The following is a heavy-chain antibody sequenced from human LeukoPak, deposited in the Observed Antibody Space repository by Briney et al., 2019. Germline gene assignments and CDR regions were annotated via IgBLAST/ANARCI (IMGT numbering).Heavy chain of an antibody. J-gene: IGHJ4*02. CDR2: IYYSGST. D-gene: IGHD3-22*01. CDR3: ARESRDSSGYYPPYYFDY. Sequence: SETLSLTCTVSGGSISSGDYYWSWIRQPPGKGLEWIGYIYYSGSTYYNPSLKSRVTISVDTSKNQFSLKLSSVTATDTAVYYCARESRDSSGYYPPYYFDYWGQGTLVTVSS. V-gene: IGHV4-30-4*08. CDR1: GGSISSGDYY.